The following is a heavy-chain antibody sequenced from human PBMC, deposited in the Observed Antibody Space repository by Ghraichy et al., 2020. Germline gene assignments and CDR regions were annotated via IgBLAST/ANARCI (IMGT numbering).Heavy chain of an antibody. J-gene: IGHJ3*02. V-gene: IGHV3-23*01. Sequence: GGSLRLSCAASGFTFSSYAMSWVRQAPGKGLEWVSAISGSGGSTYYADSVKGRFTISRDNSKNTLYLQMNSLRAEDTAVYYCAKDWGDQPLEGDDAFDICGQGTMVTVSS. CDR2: ISGSGGST. CDR1: GFTFSSYA. CDR3: AKDWGDQPLEGDDAFDI. D-gene: IGHD3-16*01.